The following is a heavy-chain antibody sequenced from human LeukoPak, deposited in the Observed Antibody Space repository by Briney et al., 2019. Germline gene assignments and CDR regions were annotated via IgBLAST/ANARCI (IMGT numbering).Heavy chain of an antibody. CDR1: GFTFSSYS. CDR3: ASGGDFWSGYSNYFDY. CDR2: ISSSSTYI. D-gene: IGHD3-3*01. Sequence: GGSLRLSCGASGFTFSSYSMSWVRQAPGKGLEWVSSISSSSTYIYYVDSVKGRFTISRDDAKNSLYLQMNSLRAGDTAVYYCASGGDFWSGYSNYFDYWGQGTLVTVSS. J-gene: IGHJ4*02. V-gene: IGHV3-21*04.